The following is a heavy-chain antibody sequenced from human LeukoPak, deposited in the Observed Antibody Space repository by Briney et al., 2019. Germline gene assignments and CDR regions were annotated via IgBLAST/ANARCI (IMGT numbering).Heavy chain of an antibody. CDR1: GFTFSSYD. Sequence: GGSLRLSCAASGFTFSSYDMHWVRQAPGKGLEWVSAIGTAGDTYYPGSVKGRFTISRENAKNSLYLQMNSLRAEDTAVYYCARVSSYYYDSSGSPYWGQGTLVTVSS. V-gene: IGHV3-13*04. CDR3: ARVSSYYYDSSGSPY. J-gene: IGHJ4*02. CDR2: IGTAGDT. D-gene: IGHD3-22*01.